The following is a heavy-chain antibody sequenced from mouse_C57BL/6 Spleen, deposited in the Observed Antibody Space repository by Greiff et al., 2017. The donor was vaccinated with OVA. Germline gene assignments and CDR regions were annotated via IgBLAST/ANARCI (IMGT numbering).Heavy chain of an antibody. V-gene: IGHV5-17*01. J-gene: IGHJ2*01. CDR3: ARSEGYYSSSPFDY. D-gene: IGHD1-1*01. CDR1: GFTFSDYG. CDR2: ISSGSSTI. Sequence: EVHLVESGGGLVKPGGSLKLSCAASGFTFSDYGMHWVRQAPEKGLEWVAYISSGSSTIYYADTVKGRFTISRDTAKNTLFLQMTSLRSEDAAMYYCARSEGYYSSSPFDYWGQGTTLTVSS.